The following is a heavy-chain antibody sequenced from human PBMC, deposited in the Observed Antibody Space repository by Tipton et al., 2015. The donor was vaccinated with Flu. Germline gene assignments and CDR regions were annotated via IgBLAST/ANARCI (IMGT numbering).Heavy chain of an antibody. CDR1: GGFVSSYY. D-gene: IGHD2-15*01. V-gene: IGHV4-4*07. Sequence: TLSLTCTVSGGFVSSYYWNWIRQPAGKGLEWIGRIYTSGSTDYNPSLKSRATISVDTSKNQFSLKLSSVTAADTAVYYCARDLGSFNWFDRWGQGTLVTVSS. CDR2: IYTSGST. J-gene: IGHJ5*02. CDR3: ARDLGSFNWFDR.